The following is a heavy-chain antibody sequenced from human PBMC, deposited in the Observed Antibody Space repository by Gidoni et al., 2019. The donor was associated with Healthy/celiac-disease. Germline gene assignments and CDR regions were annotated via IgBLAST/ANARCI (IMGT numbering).Heavy chain of an antibody. Sequence: QVQLVESGGGVVKPGRSLRLSCAASGFPFGSSGMHWVRQAPGKGLEWVAVISYDGSNKYYADSVKGRFTISRDNSKNTLYLQMNSLRAEDTAVYYCAKDQRNYGDSRLDWYFDLWGRGTLVTVSS. CDR2: ISYDGSNK. CDR3: AKDQRNYGDSRLDWYFDL. V-gene: IGHV3-30*18. J-gene: IGHJ2*01. D-gene: IGHD4-17*01. CDR1: GFPFGSSG.